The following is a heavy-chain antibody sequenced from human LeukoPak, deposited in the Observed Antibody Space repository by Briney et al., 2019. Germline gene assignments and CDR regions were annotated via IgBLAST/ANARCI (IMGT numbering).Heavy chain of an antibody. CDR3: ARPVYSSGWFYLPIGD. V-gene: IGHV3-21*01. Sequence: PGGSLRLSCAASGFTFSSYSMNWVHQAPGKGLEWVSSISSSSSYIYYADSVKGRFTISRDNAKNSLYLQMNSLRAEDTAVYYCARPVYSSGWFYLPIGDWGQGTLVTVSS. D-gene: IGHD6-19*01. J-gene: IGHJ4*02. CDR1: GFTFSSYS. CDR2: ISSSSSYI.